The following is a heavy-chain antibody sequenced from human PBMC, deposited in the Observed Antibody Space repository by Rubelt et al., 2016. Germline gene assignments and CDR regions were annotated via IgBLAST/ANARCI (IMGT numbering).Heavy chain of an antibody. CDR2: IYWNDDK. CDR3: AHSRAARCLDY. D-gene: IGHD6-6*01. CDR1: GFSLSSSAVG. V-gene: IGHV2-5*01. J-gene: IGHJ4*02. Sequence: QITLKESGPTLVKPTQTLTLTCTFSGFSLSSSAVGVVWIRQPPGKALEWLALIYWNDDKRYSPSLMSRLTITKDTSKNQVVLTMTNMDPGDTAKDYCAHSRAARCLDYWGQGTLVTVSA.